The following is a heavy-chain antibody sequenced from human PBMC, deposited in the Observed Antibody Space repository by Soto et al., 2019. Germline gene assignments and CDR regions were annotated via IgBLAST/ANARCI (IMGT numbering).Heavy chain of an antibody. CDR1: SVSISSKNW. D-gene: IGHD4-4*01. Sequence: QVQLQESGPGLVKPSGTLSLTCAVSSVSISSKNWWSWVRQPPGKGLEWIGEISLGGSTNYNPSLRSSVTISIDKSKNQFSLKLSSVTAADTAVYYCARGDDYRFDYWGQGTLVTVSS. J-gene: IGHJ4*02. CDR2: ISLGGST. CDR3: ARGDDYRFDY. V-gene: IGHV4-4*02.